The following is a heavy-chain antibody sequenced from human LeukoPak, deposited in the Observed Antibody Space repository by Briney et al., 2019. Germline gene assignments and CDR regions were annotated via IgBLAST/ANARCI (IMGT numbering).Heavy chain of an antibody. CDR1: GFTFSDYY. CDR2: ISSSGFTI. V-gene: IGHV3-11*04. J-gene: IGHJ4*02. D-gene: IGHD6-19*01. Sequence: GGSLRLSCAASGFTFSDYYMTWIRQAPGKGLEWLSYISSSGFTIDYADSVKGRFTISRDHAKKSLDLQMNSLRAEDTAVYYCARSSGWSVPVDYWGQGTLVTVSS. CDR3: ARSSGWSVPVDY.